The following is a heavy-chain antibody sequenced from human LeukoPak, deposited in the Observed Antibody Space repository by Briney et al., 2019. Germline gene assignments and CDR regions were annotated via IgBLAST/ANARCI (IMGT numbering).Heavy chain of an antibody. D-gene: IGHD2-8*01. Sequence: ASVKVSCKAPGGTFSSYAISWVRQAPGQGLEWMGGIIPIFGTANYAQKFQGRVTITRNTSISTAYMELSSLRSEDTAVYYCARGLYCTNGVCYDAFDIWGRGTMVTVSS. CDR1: GGTFSSYA. CDR2: IIPIFGTA. CDR3: ARGLYCTNGVCYDAFDI. J-gene: IGHJ3*02. V-gene: IGHV1-69*05.